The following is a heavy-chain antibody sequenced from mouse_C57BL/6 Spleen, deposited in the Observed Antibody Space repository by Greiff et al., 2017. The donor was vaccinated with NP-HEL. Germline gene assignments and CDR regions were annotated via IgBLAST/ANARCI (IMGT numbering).Heavy chain of an antibody. CDR3: ARNDGSSSFAY. Sequence: VMLVESGPGLVQPSQSLSIPCTVSGFSLTSYGVHWVRQSPGKGLEWLGVIWSGGSTDSNAAFISRLSISKDNSKSQVFFKMNSLQADDTAIYYCARNDGSSSFAYWGQGTLVTVSA. V-gene: IGHV2-2*01. CDR2: IWSGGST. J-gene: IGHJ3*01. D-gene: IGHD1-1*01. CDR1: GFSLTSYG.